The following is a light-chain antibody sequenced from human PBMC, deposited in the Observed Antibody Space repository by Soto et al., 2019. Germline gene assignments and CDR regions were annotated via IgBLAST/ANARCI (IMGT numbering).Light chain of an antibody. Sequence: QTVVTQEPSFSVSPGGTVTLTCGLSSGSVSTTNYPSWYQQTPGQAPRTLIYNTNIRSSGVPDRFSGSILGNKAALTITGAQADDESDYDCVLYMSSIIWVFGGGTKLTVL. CDR3: VLYMSSIIWV. CDR1: SGSVSTTNY. V-gene: IGLV8-61*01. J-gene: IGLJ3*02. CDR2: NTN.